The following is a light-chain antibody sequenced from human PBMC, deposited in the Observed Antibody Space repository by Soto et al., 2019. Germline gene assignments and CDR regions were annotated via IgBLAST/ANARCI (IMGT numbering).Light chain of an antibody. Sequence: EILMTQSPATLSVSPGERATLSCRASQSVSSNLAWYQQKPGQAPRLLIYGASTRATGIPARFSGSGSATEFTLTINSLQSEDFAVYDGQQYNNLPLTFGGGTKVDIK. J-gene: IGKJ4*01. CDR1: QSVSSN. V-gene: IGKV3-15*01. CDR3: QQYNNLPLT. CDR2: GAS.